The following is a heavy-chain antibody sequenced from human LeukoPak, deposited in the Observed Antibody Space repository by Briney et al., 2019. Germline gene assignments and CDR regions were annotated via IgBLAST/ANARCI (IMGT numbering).Heavy chain of an antibody. CDR1: GGTFSSYA. J-gene: IGHJ4*02. V-gene: IGHV1-69*01. CDR2: IIPIFGTA. CDR3: ARGSSSWYLGYFDY. D-gene: IGHD6-13*01. Sequence: ASVKVSCKASGGTFSSYAISWVRQAPGQGLEWMGGIIPIFGTANYAQKFQGRVTITADESTSTAYMELSSLRSEDTAVYYCARGSSSWYLGYFDYWGQGTLVTVSS.